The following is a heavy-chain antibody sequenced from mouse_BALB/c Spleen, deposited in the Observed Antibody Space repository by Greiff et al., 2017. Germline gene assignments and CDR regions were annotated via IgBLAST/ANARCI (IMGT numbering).Heavy chain of an antibody. J-gene: IGHJ1*01. Sequence: EAQGVESGPSLVKPSQTLSLTCSVTGDSITSGYWNWIRKFPGNKLEYMGYISYSGSTYYNPSLKSRISITRDTSKNQYYLQLNSVTTEDTATYYCARGEVRRDWYFDVWGAGTTVTVSS. V-gene: IGHV3-8*02. CDR2: ISYSGST. CDR3: ARGEVRRDWYFDV. CDR1: GDSITSGY. D-gene: IGHD2-14*01.